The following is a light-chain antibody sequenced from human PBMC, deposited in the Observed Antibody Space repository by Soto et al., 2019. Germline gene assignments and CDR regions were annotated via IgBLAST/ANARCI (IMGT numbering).Light chain of an antibody. CDR1: QSVSSN. CDR3: QQYNNWPHT. V-gene: IGKV3-15*01. Sequence: EIVMTQSPATLSVSPGERATLSCRASQSVSSNLAWYQQKPGQAPRLLIYGASTRATGIPARFSGSGSGTEFTITLSSLQSEDFAVYYCQQYNNWPHTFGQGTKLDIK. CDR2: GAS. J-gene: IGKJ2*01.